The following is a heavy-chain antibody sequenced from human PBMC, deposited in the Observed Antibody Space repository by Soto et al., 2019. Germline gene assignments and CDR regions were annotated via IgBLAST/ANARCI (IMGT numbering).Heavy chain of an antibody. D-gene: IGHD4-17*01. J-gene: IGHJ5*02. CDR2: IYDSGST. V-gene: IGHV4-31*03. Sequence: QVQLQESGPGLVKPSHTLSLTCTVSGGSISSGGYYWSWIRQHPGKGLEWIGYIYDSGSTYYNPSLKSRVTISVDTSKNQFSLKLSSVTAADTAVYYCARSPYYGDYFGWFDPWGQGTLVTVSS. CDR1: GGSISSGGYY. CDR3: ARSPYYGDYFGWFDP.